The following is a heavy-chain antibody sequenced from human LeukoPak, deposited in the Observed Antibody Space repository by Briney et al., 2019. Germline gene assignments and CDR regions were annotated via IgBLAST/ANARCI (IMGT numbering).Heavy chain of an antibody. D-gene: IGHD6-19*01. CDR3: AKGAGPPWFDP. CDR1: GGSISSDTYF. Sequence: SETLSLTCTVSGGSISSDTYFWSWIRQPAGKGLEWIGRISSTWRTDYNPSLTSRVTISVDTSKNEFSMKLSSVTAADTAVYYRAKGAGPPWFDPWGQGTLVTVSS. V-gene: IGHV4-61*02. CDR2: ISSTWRT. J-gene: IGHJ5*02.